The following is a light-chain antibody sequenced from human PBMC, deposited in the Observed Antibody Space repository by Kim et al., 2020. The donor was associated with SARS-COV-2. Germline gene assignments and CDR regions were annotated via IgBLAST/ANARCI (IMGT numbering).Light chain of an antibody. CDR1: KIGSKN. J-gene: IGLJ2*01. V-gene: IGLV3-9*01. Sequence: SYELTQPLSVSVALGQTARITCGGNKIGSKNVRWYQQKPGQAPVLVIYRDSNRPSGIPERFSGSNSGNTATLTISRAQDGDEADYYCQVWDSSTVVFGGGTKLTVL. CDR3: QVWDSSTVV. CDR2: RDS.